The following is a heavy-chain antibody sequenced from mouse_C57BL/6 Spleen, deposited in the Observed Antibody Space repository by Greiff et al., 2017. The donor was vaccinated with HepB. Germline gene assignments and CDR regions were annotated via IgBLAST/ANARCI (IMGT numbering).Heavy chain of an antibody. CDR2: IDPEDGDT. CDR3: TRDMRGRYFDY. Sequence: EVKLQQSGAELVRPGASVKLSCTASGFNIKDYYMHWVKQRPEQGLEWIGRIDPEDGDTEYAPKFQGKATMTADTSSNPAYLQLSSLTSEDTAVYYCTRDMRGRYFDYWGQGTTLTVSS. V-gene: IGHV14-1*01. CDR1: GFNIKDYY. J-gene: IGHJ2*01. D-gene: IGHD3-2*01.